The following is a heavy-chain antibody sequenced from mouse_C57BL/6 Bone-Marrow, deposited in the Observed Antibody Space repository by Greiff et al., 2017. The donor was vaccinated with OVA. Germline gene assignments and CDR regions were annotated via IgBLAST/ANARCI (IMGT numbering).Heavy chain of an antibody. CDR1: GFSLTSYG. J-gene: IGHJ2*01. CDR3: ARNSYYGSSRYYFDY. Sequence: VQLKESGPGLVQPSQSLSITCTVSGFSLTSYGVHWVRQSPGKGLEWLGVIWSSGSTDYNAAFISRLSISKDNSKSQVFFKMNSLQADDTAIYYCARNSYYGSSRYYFDYWGQGTTLTVSS. D-gene: IGHD1-1*01. CDR2: IWSSGST. V-gene: IGHV2-2*01.